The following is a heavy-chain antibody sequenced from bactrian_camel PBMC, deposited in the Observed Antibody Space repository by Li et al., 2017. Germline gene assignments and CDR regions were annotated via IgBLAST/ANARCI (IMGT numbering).Heavy chain of an antibody. CDR1: YTRRPNY. J-gene: IGHJ6*01. V-gene: IGHV3S33*01. Sequence: HVQLVESGGGSVQAGGSLKLSCSYTRRPNYVTWFRQGPGKEREGVARMSRTGATTVYADSVKGRFTISVDNAKNTPYLQMNKLKPEDSNVYYCGEIRGSWCYDWDFGYWGQGTQVTVS. CDR2: MSRTGATT. CDR3: GEIRGSWCYDWDFGY. D-gene: IGHD3*01.